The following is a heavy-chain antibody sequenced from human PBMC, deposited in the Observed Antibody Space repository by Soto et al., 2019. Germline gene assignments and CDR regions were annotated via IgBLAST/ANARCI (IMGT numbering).Heavy chain of an antibody. V-gene: IGHV3-33*01. J-gene: IGHJ6*02. D-gene: IGHD2-15*01. CDR2: IWRDGSEK. CDR3: ARALFPDEDIYAMDV. Sequence: VQLVESGGGVVQPGRSLRLSCAASGFGFSDRAMHWVRQAPGKGREWLAIIWRDGSEKFYAGSVKGRFTISRDNSKNTVYLQMNSLSAEDTALYYCARALFPDEDIYAMDVWGQGTAVTVSS. CDR1: GFGFSDRA.